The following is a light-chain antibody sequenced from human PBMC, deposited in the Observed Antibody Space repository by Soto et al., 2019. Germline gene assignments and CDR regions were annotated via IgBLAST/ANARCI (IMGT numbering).Light chain of an antibody. CDR3: LQRGDWPPLT. J-gene: IGKJ1*01. CDR2: DAS. CDR1: QSVDSS. V-gene: IGKV3-11*01. Sequence: EIVLTQSPATLSLSPGERATLSCRASQSVDSSLAWYQQKPGQAPRLLIYDASNRATGIPARFSGSGSGTDFTLTISSLESEDFAVYYCLQRGDWPPLTFGQGTKVEIK.